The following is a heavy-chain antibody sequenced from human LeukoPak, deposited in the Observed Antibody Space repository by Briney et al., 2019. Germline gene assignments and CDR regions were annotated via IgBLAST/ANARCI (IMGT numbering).Heavy chain of an antibody. J-gene: IGHJ4*02. Sequence: RGSLRRSCAASEFTFSTYGMHWVRQAPGKGLEWVAVISYDGSYKFYGDSLKGVFTISRDNSKSTLYLQMNSLRAEDTAVYYCAKDRYSGLNTIDYWGQGTLVTVSS. V-gene: IGHV3-30*18. CDR2: ISYDGSYK. CDR3: AKDRYSGLNTIDY. CDR1: EFTFSTYG. D-gene: IGHD6-13*01.